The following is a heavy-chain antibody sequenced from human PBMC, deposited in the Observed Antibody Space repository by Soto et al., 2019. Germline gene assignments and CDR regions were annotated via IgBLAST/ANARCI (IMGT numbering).Heavy chain of an antibody. D-gene: IGHD6-6*01. CDR1: GFTFSSYG. CDR3: AKDLYSSSSPTFDY. CDR2: ISYDGSNK. Sequence: GGSLRLSCAASGFTFSSYGMHWVRQAPGKGLEWVAVISYDGSNKYYADSVKGRFTISRDNSKNTLYLQMNSLRAEDTAVYYCAKDLYSSSSPTFDYWGQGTLVTFSS. V-gene: IGHV3-30*18. J-gene: IGHJ4*02.